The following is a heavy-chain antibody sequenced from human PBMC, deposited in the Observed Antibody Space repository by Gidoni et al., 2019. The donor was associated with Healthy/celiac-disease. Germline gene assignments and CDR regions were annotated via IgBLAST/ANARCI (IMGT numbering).Heavy chain of an antibody. CDR3: ARHSVQDVEMATTFDY. CDR1: GGSISSYY. J-gene: IGHJ4*02. CDR2: IYYSGST. D-gene: IGHD1-1*01. V-gene: IGHV4-59*08. Sequence: QVQLQESGPGLVKPSETLSLTCTVSGGSISSYYWSWIRQPPGKGLEWIGYIYYSGSTNYNPSLKSRVTISVDTSKNQFSLKLSSVTAADTAVYYCARHSVQDVEMATTFDYWGQGTLVTVSS.